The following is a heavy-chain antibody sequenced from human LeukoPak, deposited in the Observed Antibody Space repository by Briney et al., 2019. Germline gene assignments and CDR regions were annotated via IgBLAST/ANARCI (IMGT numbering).Heavy chain of an antibody. Sequence: PGGSLRLSCAASGFTFSSYSMNWVRQAPGKGLEWVSSISSSSSYIYYADSVKGRFTISRDNAKNSLYLQMNSLRAEDTAVYYCAILYNWSDVAIDYWGQGTLVTVSS. V-gene: IGHV3-21*01. J-gene: IGHJ4*02. CDR1: GFTFSSYS. CDR3: AILYNWSDVAIDY. CDR2: ISSSSSYI. D-gene: IGHD1-1*01.